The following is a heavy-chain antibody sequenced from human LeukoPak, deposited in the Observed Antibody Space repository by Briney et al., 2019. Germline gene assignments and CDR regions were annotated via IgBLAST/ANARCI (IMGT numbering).Heavy chain of an antibody. CDR1: GFTFSSYG. V-gene: IGHV3-30*18. D-gene: IGHD6-13*01. Sequence: EGSLRLSCAASGFTFSSYGMHWVRQAPGKGLEWVAVISYDGSNKYYADSVKGRFTISRDNSKNTLYLQMNSLRAEDTAVYYCAKGIAAAGTWSIDYWGQGTLVTVSS. J-gene: IGHJ4*02. CDR2: ISYDGSNK. CDR3: AKGIAAAGTWSIDY.